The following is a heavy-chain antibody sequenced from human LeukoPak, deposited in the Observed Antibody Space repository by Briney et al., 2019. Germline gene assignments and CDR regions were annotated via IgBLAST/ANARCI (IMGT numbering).Heavy chain of an antibody. CDR3: GGVVAFTEHYFHY. Sequence: GGSLRLSCAASGFTFSSYAMSWVRQAPGKGLEWVSAISGSGGSTYYADSVKGRFTISRDNSKNTLYLQVNGLRAEDRAVYYCGGVVAFTEHYFHYWGQGTLVTVSS. CDR1: GFTFSSYA. D-gene: IGHD2-15*01. V-gene: IGHV3-23*01. CDR2: ISGSGGST. J-gene: IGHJ4*02.